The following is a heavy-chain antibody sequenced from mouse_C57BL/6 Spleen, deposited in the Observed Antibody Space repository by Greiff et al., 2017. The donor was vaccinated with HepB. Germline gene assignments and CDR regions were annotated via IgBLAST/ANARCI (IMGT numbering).Heavy chain of an antibody. CDR2: IDPENGDT. CDR3: TTVTTVVAPD. V-gene: IGHV14-4*01. CDR1: GFNIKDDY. D-gene: IGHD1-1*01. J-gene: IGHJ2*01. Sequence: EVQLQQSGAELMRPGASVKLSCTASGFNIKDDYMHWVKQRPEQGLEWIGWIDPENGDTEYASKFQGKATITADTSSNTAYLQLSSLTSEDTAVYYCTTVTTVVAPDWGQGTTLTVAS.